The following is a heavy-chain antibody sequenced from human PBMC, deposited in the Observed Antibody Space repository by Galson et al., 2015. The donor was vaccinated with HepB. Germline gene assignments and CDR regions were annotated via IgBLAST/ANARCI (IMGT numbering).Heavy chain of an antibody. Sequence: SLRLSCAASGFTFSSYGMHWVRQAPGKGLEWVAVIWYDGSNKYYADSVKGRFTISRDNSKNTLYLQMNSLRAEDTAVYYCARDDSGWYGSGAFDIWGQGTMVTVSS. J-gene: IGHJ3*02. CDR1: GFTFSSYG. CDR3: ARDDSGWYGSGAFDI. V-gene: IGHV3-33*08. D-gene: IGHD6-19*01. CDR2: IWYDGSNK.